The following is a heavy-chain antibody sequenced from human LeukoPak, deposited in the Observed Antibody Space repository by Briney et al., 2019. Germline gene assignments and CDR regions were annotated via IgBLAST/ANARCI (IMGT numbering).Heavy chain of an antibody. J-gene: IGHJ3*02. Sequence: GGSLRLSCAASGFTFSSYGMHWVRQAPGKGLEWVAVIWYNGSNKYYADSVKGRFTISRDNSKNTLYLQMNSLRAEDTAVYYCARDTFGGAFDIWGQGTMVTVSS. V-gene: IGHV3-33*01. CDR2: IWYNGSNK. CDR1: GFTFSSYG. D-gene: IGHD3-16*01. CDR3: ARDTFGGAFDI.